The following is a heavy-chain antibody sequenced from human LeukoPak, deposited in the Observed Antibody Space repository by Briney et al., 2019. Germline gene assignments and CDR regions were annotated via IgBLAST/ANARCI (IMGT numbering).Heavy chain of an antibody. J-gene: IGHJ6*03. CDR3: ARDTGSITMVRGVRSPYYYYYMDV. CDR2: IYTSGST. V-gene: IGHV4-61*02. Sequence: SETLSLTCTVSGGSISSSSYYWSWIRQPAGKGLEWIGRIYTSGSTNYNPSLKSRVTMSVDTSKNQFSLKLSSVTAADTAVYYCARDTGSITMVRGVRSPYYYYYMDVWGKGTTVTISS. D-gene: IGHD3-10*01. CDR1: GGSISSSSYY.